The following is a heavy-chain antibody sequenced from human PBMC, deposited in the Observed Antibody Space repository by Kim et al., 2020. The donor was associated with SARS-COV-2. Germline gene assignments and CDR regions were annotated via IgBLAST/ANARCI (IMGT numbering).Heavy chain of an antibody. Sequence: SETLSLTCTVSGGSISSYYWSWIRQPPGKGLEWIGYIYYSGSTNYNPSLKSRVTISVDTSKNQFSLKLSSVTAADTAVYYCAGRIAARLSYYYYYGMDVWGQGTTVTVSS. D-gene: IGHD6-6*01. V-gene: IGHV4-59*01. CDR3: AGRIAARLSYYYYYGMDV. CDR1: GGSISSYY. J-gene: IGHJ6*02. CDR2: IYYSGST.